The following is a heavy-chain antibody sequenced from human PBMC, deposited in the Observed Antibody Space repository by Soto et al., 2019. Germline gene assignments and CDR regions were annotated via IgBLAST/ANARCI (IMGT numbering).Heavy chain of an antibody. CDR3: ARGKDNVEVVAATSGAAFDD. D-gene: IGHD2-15*01. CDR2: ISSSSSTI. V-gene: IGHV3-48*02. CDR1: GFTFSSYS. Sequence: GGSLRLSCAASGFTFSSYSMNWVRQAPGKGLEWVSYISSSSSTIYYADSVKGRFTISRDNAKNSLYLKMNRLRDEDTEVYYRARGKDNVEVVAATSGAAFDDWGQGAMVTVSS. J-gene: IGHJ3*01.